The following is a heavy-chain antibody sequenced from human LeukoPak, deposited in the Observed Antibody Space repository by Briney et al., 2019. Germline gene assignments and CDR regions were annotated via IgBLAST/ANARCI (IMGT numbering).Heavy chain of an antibody. V-gene: IGHV1-18*04. CDR3: ARHSTDSVGGGWLDP. Sequence: ASVKVSCKASGYTFSSYGISWVRQAPGQGLEWMGSISPYTGDTKYAERLQDRVIMTTDTSTSTAYMELRSLRSDDTAVYYCARHSTDSVGGGWLDPWGQGTLVTVSS. CDR2: ISPYTGDT. CDR1: GYTFSSYG. D-gene: IGHD2-15*01. J-gene: IGHJ5*02.